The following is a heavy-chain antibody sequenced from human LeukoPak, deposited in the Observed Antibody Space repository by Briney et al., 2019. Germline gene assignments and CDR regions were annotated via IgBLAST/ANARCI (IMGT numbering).Heavy chain of an antibody. CDR3: ARDPHSGYDNWFDR. CDR1: GFTFSSYW. CDR2: IKSDGSYT. Sequence: GGSLRLSCAASGFTFSSYWMHWVRQAPGKGLVWVARIKSDGSYTGYTDPAKGRFTISRDNAKNTLYLQMNSLRAEDTAVYYCARDPHSGYDNWFDRWGQGTLVTVSS. J-gene: IGHJ5*02. D-gene: IGHD5-12*01. V-gene: IGHV3-74*01.